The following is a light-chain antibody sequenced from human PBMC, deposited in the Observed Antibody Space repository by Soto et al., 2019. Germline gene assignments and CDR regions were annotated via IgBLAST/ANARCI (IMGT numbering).Light chain of an antibody. J-gene: IGKJ2*01. V-gene: IGKV3-20*01. Sequence: EIVLTQSPGTLSLSPGERATLSCRASQSVDNTYLAWYQQKPGQAPRLLIYGASSRPTGIPDRFSGSGSGTDLTLTISRLELEAYAFYYCYHYGSATPYTFGQGTKLDFK. CDR3: YHYGSATPYT. CDR1: QSVDNTY. CDR2: GAS.